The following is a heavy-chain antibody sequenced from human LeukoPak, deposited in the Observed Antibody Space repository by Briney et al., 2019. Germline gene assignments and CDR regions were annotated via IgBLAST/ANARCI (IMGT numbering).Heavy chain of an antibody. CDR3: ARDRYSSSIFDY. V-gene: IGHV3-21*01. D-gene: IGHD6-6*01. J-gene: IGHJ4*02. Sequence: GGSLRLSCAASGFTFSSCSMDWVRQAPGKGLEWVSSISSSSSYIYYADSVKGRFTISRDNAKNSLYLQMNSLRAEDTAVYYCARDRYSSSIFDYWGQGTLVTVSS. CDR2: ISSSSSYI. CDR1: GFTFSSCS.